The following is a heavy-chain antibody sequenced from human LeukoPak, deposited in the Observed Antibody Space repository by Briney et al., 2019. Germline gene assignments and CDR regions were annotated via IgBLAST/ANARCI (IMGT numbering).Heavy chain of an antibody. CDR2: ISSSGSTI. CDR1: GFTFSSYE. D-gene: IGHD5-18*01. V-gene: IGHV3-48*03. J-gene: IGHJ4*02. Sequence: PGGSLRLSCAASGFTFSSYEMNWVRQAPGKGLEWVSYISSSGSTIYYADSVKGRFTISRDNAKSSLYLQMNSLRAEDTAVYYCTRDPHSLDYWGQGTLVTVSS. CDR3: TRDPHSLDY.